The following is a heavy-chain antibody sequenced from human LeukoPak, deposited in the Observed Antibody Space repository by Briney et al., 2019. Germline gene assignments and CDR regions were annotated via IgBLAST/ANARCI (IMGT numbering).Heavy chain of an antibody. D-gene: IGHD1-26*01. CDR3: VREAAATLFDY. J-gene: IGHJ4*02. CDR1: GFTFSSYT. Sequence: GGSLRLTCAASGFTFSSYTMNWVRQAPGKGLEWVAAISSSSRDIFYADSVKGRFSISRDNTHNSLSLRMNSLGAEDTAVYYCVREAAATLFDYWGQGTLVTVSS. CDR2: ISSSSRDI. V-gene: IGHV3-21*01.